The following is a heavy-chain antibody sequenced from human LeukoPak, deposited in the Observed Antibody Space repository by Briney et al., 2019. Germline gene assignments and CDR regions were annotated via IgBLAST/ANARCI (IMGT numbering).Heavy chain of an antibody. CDR1: GFTFSSYW. Sequence: PGGSLRLSCAASGFTFSSYWMSWVRQAPGKGLEWVANIKQDGSEKYYVDSVKGRFTISRDNAKNSLYLQMNSLRAEDTAVYYCARSPDIVVVVAAAHYYFDYWGQGTLVTVSS. D-gene: IGHD2-15*01. CDR2: IKQDGSEK. CDR3: ARSPDIVVVVAAAHYYFDY. V-gene: IGHV3-7*01. J-gene: IGHJ4*02.